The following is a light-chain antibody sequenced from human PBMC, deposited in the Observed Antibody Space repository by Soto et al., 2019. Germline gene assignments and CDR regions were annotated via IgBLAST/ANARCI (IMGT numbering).Light chain of an antibody. CDR1: SSNIGAGYG. V-gene: IGLV1-40*01. J-gene: IGLJ3*02. Sequence: QSVLTQPPSVSGAPGQRVTIPCTGSSSNIGAGYGVHWYQQLPGTAPKLLIYGNSNRPSGVPDRFSGSKSGTSASLAITGLQAEDEADYYCQSYDSSLSGWVFGGGTKLTVL. CDR2: GNS. CDR3: QSYDSSLSGWV.